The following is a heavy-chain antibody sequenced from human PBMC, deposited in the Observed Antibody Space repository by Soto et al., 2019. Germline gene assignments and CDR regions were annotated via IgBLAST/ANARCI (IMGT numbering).Heavy chain of an antibody. Sequence: QVQLVESGGGVVQPGRSLRLSCAASGFTFSSYAMHWVRQAPGKGLEWVAVISYDGSNKYYADSVKGRFTISRDNSKNTLYLQMNSLRAEDTAVYYCAGEDYDSIPLGYWGQGTLVTVSS. CDR1: GFTFSSYA. J-gene: IGHJ4*02. V-gene: IGHV3-30-3*01. CDR2: ISYDGSNK. CDR3: AGEDYDSIPLGY. D-gene: IGHD3-22*01.